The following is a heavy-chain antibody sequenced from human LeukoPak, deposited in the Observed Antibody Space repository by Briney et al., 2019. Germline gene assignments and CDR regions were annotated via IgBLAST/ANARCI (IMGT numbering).Heavy chain of an antibody. V-gene: IGHV1-46*01. J-gene: IGHJ4*02. D-gene: IGHD5-18*01. CDR1: GYTFTYHY. Sequence: ASVKVSCKASGYTFTYHYIHLVRQAPGQGLEWMGIINPSNGDTNYAQRFQGRVTMTRDTSTSTVYMELSSLDSEDTAVYYCARDDGDTAMVKFDYWGQGTLVTVSS. CDR2: INPSNGDT. CDR3: ARDDGDTAMVKFDY.